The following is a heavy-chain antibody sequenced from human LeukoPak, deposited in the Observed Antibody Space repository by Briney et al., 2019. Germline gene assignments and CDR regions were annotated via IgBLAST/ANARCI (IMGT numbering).Heavy chain of an antibody. J-gene: IGHJ4*02. V-gene: IGHV4-39*02. Sequence: SETLSLTCTVSGGSISSSLYYWGWIRQPPGKGLEWIGSIYYTGSTYYNPSLKSRVTISVDTSKNQFSLKLTSVTAADTDMYYCARDCSGGSCFSGPFEYWGQGSLVTVSS. CDR1: GGSISSSLYY. CDR3: ARDCSGGSCFSGPFEY. D-gene: IGHD2-15*01. CDR2: IYYTGST.